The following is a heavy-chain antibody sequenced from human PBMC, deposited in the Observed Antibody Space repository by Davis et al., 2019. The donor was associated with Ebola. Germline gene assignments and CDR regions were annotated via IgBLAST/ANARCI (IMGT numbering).Heavy chain of an antibody. J-gene: IGHJ4*02. CDR2: ISGSGGST. CDR3: AKGGGSYYKEFGY. D-gene: IGHD1-26*01. V-gene: IGHV3-23*01. CDR1: GFTFSSYA. Sequence: GESLKISCAASGFTFSSYAMSWVRQAPGKGLEWVLAISGSGGSTYYADSVKGRFTISRDNSKNTLYLQMNSLRAEDTAVYYCAKGGGSYYKEFGYWGQGTLVTVSS.